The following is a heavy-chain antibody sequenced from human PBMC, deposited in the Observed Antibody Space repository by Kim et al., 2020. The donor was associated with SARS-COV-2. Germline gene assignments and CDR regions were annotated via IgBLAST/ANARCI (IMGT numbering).Heavy chain of an antibody. D-gene: IGHD6-13*01. Sequence: SVKVSCKASGGTFSSYAISWVRQAPGQGLEWMGGIIPIFGTANYAQKFQGRVTITADESTSTAYMELSSLRSEDTAVYYCASAGNSMLFDYWAREPWSPSPQ. J-gene: IGHJ4*02. V-gene: IGHV1-69*13. CDR2: IIPIFGTA. CDR3: ASAGNSMLFDY. CDR1: GGTFSSYA.